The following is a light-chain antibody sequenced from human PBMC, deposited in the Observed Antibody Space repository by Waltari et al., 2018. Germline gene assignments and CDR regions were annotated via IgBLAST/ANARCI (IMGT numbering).Light chain of an antibody. CDR3: QNHERLPAT. J-gene: IGKJ1*01. V-gene: IGKV3-20*01. Sequence: EVVLTQSPGTLSLSPGETATLSCRASQSIGRYLVWYQQKSGQAPRLLIYGASTRATGIPDRFSGSGSGTDVSLTISRLEAEDCAVYYCQNHERLPATFGQGTKVEIK. CDR1: QSIGRY. CDR2: GAS.